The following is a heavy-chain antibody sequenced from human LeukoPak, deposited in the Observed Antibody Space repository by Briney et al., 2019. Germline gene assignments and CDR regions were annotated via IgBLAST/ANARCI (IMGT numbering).Heavy chain of an antibody. V-gene: IGHV3-33*01. D-gene: IGHD4-17*01. J-gene: IGHJ4*02. Sequence: GGSLRLSCAASGFTFSSYGMHWVRQAPGKGLEWVAVIWYDGSNKYYAGSVKGRFTISRDNSKNTLYLQMNSLRAEDTAVYYCARVNRDYVGDYWGQGTLVTVSS. CDR2: IWYDGSNK. CDR3: ARVNRDYVGDY. CDR1: GFTFSSYG.